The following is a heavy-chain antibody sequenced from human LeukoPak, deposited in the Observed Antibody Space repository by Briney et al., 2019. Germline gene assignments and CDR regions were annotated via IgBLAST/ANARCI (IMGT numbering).Heavy chain of an antibody. CDR3: ARGGSGSYYPHYFDY. D-gene: IGHD3-10*01. J-gene: IGHJ4*02. CDR1: GYTFTGYY. CDR2: INPNSGGT. Sequence: GASVKVSCKASGYTFTGYYMHWVRQAPGQGLEWMGWINPNSGGTNYAQKFQGRVTMTRDTSISTAYMELSRLRSDDTAVYYCARGGSGSYYPHYFDYWGQGTLVTVSS. V-gene: IGHV1-2*02.